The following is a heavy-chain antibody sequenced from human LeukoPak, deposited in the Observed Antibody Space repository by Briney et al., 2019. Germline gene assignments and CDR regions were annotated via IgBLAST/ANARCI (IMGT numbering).Heavy chain of an antibody. CDR1: GYTFTSYD. CDR2: IIPIFGTA. D-gene: IGHD2-15*01. V-gene: IGHV1-69*06. CDR3: ARIGLSRCSGGSCYPFDY. J-gene: IGHJ4*02. Sequence: GASVKVSCKASGYTFTSYDINWVRQAPGQGLEWMGGIIPIFGTANYAQKFQGRVTITADKSTSTAYMELSSLRSEDTAVYYCARIGLSRCSGGSCYPFDYWGQGTLVTVSS.